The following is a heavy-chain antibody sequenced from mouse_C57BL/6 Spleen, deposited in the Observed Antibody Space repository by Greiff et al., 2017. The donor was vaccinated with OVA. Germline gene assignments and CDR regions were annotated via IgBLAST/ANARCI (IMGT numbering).Heavy chain of an antibody. J-gene: IGHJ4*01. CDR3: AMIGRGEY. CDR2: IHPNSGST. D-gene: IGHD1-1*02. Sequence: VQLQQPGAELVKPGASVKLSCKASGYTFTSYWMHWVKQRPGQGLEWIGMIHPNSGSTNYNEKFKSKATLTVDKSSSTAYMQLSSLTSADATVDYYAMIGRGEYWGQGTSVTVSS. CDR1: GYTFTSYW. V-gene: IGHV1-64*01.